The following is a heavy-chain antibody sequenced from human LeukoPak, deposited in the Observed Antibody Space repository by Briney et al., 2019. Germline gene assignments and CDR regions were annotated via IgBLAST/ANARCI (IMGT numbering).Heavy chain of an antibody. CDR2: INPKNGGT. D-gene: IGHD2-8*01. CDR1: GYTFTSYG. CDR3: ARYGDCSNGVCYFDN. V-gene: IGHV1-2*02. Sequence: ASVKVSCKASGYTFTSYGISRVRQAPGQGLEWMGWINPKNGGTNYIQKFRGRVTMTRDTSTSTAYMEVTSLRSDDTAVYYCARYGDCSNGVCYFDNWGQGTLVTVSS. J-gene: IGHJ4*02.